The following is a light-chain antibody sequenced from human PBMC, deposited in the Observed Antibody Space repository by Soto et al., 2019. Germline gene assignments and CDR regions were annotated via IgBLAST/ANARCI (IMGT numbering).Light chain of an antibody. CDR3: QSYASRLSLHVV. V-gene: IGLV1-40*01. Sequence: QSVLTQPPSVSGAPGQRVTISCTGSSSNIGAGYDVHWYQQLPGTAPKLLIYNNNNRPSGVPDRFSASTSGPSASLAITGRQAEAEADYSFQSYASRLSLHVVFGGGTTVTVL. CDR2: NNN. J-gene: IGLJ2*01. CDR1: SSNIGAGYD.